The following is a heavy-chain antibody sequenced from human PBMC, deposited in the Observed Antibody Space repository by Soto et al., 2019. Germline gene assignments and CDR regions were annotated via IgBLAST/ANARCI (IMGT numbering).Heavy chain of an antibody. CDR1: GYTFTSYA. D-gene: IGHD6-19*01. Sequence: GASVKVSCKASGYTFTSYAMHWVRQAPGQRLEWMGWINAGNGNTKYSQKFQGRVTITRDTSASTAYMELSSLRSEDTAVYYCATQLPSGPSTYSYGMDVWGRGTTVTVSS. CDR3: ATQLPSGPSTYSYGMDV. V-gene: IGHV1-3*01. J-gene: IGHJ6*02. CDR2: INAGNGNT.